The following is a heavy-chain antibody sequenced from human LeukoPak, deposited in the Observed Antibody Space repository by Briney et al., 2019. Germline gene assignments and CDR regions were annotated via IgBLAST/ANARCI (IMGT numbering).Heavy chain of an antibody. CDR1: GFTFSRHG. J-gene: IGHJ4*02. CDR3: ARDRLNRAYCGNDCYSAAFDY. D-gene: IGHD2-21*02. V-gene: IGHV3-30*03. Sequence: GGSLRLSCAPSGFTFSRHGMHWVRQAPGKGLEWVAIISNDGSRKYYAHSVEGRFTISRDNSKNTLYLQMNSLRPEDTAVYYCARDRLNRAYCGNDCYSAAFDYWGQGTLVTVSS. CDR2: ISNDGSRK.